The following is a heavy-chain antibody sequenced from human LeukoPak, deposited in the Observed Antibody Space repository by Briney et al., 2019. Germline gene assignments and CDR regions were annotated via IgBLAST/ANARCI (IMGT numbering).Heavy chain of an antibody. D-gene: IGHD3-9*01. CDR1: GYTLTELS. V-gene: IGHV1-24*01. J-gene: IGHJ6*03. Sequence: ASVKVSCKVSGYTLTELSMHWVRQAPGKGLEWMGGFDPEDGETIYAQKFQGRVTMTEGTSTDTAYMELSSLRSEDTAVYYCATGPQRYFDWLLGYYYMDVWGKGTTVTVSS. CDR2: FDPEDGET. CDR3: ATGPQRYFDWLLGYYYMDV.